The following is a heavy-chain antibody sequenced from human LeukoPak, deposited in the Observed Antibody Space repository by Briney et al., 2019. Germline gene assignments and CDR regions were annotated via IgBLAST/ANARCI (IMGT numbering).Heavy chain of an antibody. CDR2: IYYSGST. CDR3: ARGRSLVLMSYMDV. Sequence: SETLSLTCTVSGGSISSYYWSWIRQTPGKGLEWIGYIYYSGSTNFNPSLKSRVTISVDTSKNQFSLKMSSVTAADTAVYFCARGRSLVLMSYMDVWGKGTTVSVSS. D-gene: IGHD2-8*01. CDR1: GGSISSYY. V-gene: IGHV4-59*01. J-gene: IGHJ6*04.